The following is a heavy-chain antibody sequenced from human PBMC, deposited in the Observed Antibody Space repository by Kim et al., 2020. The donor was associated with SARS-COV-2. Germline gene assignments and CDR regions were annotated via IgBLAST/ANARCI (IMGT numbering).Heavy chain of an antibody. CDR2: IKHDGSDQ. V-gene: IGHV3-7*01. Sequence: GGSLRLSCVVSGFTFNNFWMTWVRQAPGKGLEWVATIKHDGSDQYYLDSVKGRFTVSRDNAKNSLSLQMNNMRADDTAVYYCARDRGQTQILSRDYWGQGTLVTVSS. D-gene: IGHD3-10*01. CDR3: ARDRGQTQILSRDY. CDR1: GFTFNNFW. J-gene: IGHJ4*02.